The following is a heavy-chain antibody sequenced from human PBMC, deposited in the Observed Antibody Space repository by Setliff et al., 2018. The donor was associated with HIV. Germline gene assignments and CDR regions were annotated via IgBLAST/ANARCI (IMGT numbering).Heavy chain of an antibody. CDR3: VGGIRGARFSP. V-gene: IGHV4-59*01. Sequence: SQTLSLTCTVSGGSMSSYYWSWIRQTPGKGLEWIGYVYYRGSTNYNPSLKSRVTISIDTSNNQFSLKMTSMTAADTAVYYCVGGIRGARFSPWGQGTLVTVSS. D-gene: IGHD3-10*01. CDR2: VYYRGST. J-gene: IGHJ5*02. CDR1: GGSMSSYY.